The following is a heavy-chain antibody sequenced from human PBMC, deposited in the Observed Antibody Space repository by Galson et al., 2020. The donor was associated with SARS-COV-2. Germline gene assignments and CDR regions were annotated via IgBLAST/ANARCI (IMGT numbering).Heavy chain of an antibody. D-gene: IGHD3-10*02. CDR2: INPNSGDT. CDR1: GYTFTGYY. V-gene: IGHV1-2*02. J-gene: IGHJ5*02. Sequence: ASVPVSCQASGYTFTGYYMHWVRQAPGQGLEWMGWINPNSGDTNYAQKLQGRVTMTRDTSISTDYMELSRLRSDDTAVYYWARGGTMCMLGWFDPWGQGILVTVAS. CDR3: ARGGTMCMLGWFDP.